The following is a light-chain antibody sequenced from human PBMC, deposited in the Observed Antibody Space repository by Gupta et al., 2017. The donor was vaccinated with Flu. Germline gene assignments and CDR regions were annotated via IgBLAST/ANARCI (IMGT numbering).Light chain of an antibody. Sequence: SALTQPASVSGSPGQSITISCLALSSYFGGSNYVSWYQQHPGKAPKLMIYEVSHRPSGVSNRFTGSKSGNTASRTISGVQAEDEDDYYCSSYASSTLVFGGGTKVTVL. CDR3: SSYASSTLV. J-gene: IGLJ3*02. CDR2: EVS. CDR1: SSYFGGSNY. V-gene: IGLV2-14*01.